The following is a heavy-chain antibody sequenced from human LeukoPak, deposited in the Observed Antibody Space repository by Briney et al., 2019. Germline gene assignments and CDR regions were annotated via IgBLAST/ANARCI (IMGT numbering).Heavy chain of an antibody. Sequence: PGGSLRLSCAASGFTFSSYAMNWVRQAPGKGLEWVSAISGSATSTYYADSVKGRFTISRDNSKNTLSLQMNSLRAEDTAVYYCAKGDTTWELPHDYWGQGTLVTVSS. V-gene: IGHV3-23*01. CDR1: GFTFSSYA. CDR2: ISGSATST. J-gene: IGHJ4*02. CDR3: AKGDTTWELPHDY. D-gene: IGHD1-26*01.